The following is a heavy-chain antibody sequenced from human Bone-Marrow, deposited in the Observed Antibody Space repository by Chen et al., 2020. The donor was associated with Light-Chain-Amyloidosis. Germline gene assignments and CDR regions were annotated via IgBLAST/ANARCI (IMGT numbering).Heavy chain of an antibody. CDR3: AKDISYDDILPGYPADAFDI. CDR2: ISGSGGSR. D-gene: IGHD3-9*01. V-gene: IGHV3-23*04. Sequence: EVQLVESGGGLLQRGGSLRLSCAASGFAFSSYAMSWVRQAPGKGLEWVSTISGSGGSRYYGDSVKGRLNISRDNSKNALFLQMNSLRAEDTAVYYCAKDISYDDILPGYPADAFDIWGQGTMVTVSS. CDR1: GFAFSSYA. J-gene: IGHJ3*02.